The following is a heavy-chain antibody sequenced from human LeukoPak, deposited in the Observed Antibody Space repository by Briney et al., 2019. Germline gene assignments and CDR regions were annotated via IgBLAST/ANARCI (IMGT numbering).Heavy chain of an antibody. CDR1: GFTLSSYG. CDR2: ISYDGSNK. D-gene: IGHD3-22*01. Sequence: PGRSLRLSCAASGFTLSSYGMHWVRQAPGKGLEWVAVISYDGSNKYYADSVKGRFTISRDNSKSTLYLQMNSLRAEDTAVYYCARDYSDSSGYYEYYFDYWGQGTLVTVSS. CDR3: ARDYSDSSGYYEYYFDY. J-gene: IGHJ4*02. V-gene: IGHV3-30*03.